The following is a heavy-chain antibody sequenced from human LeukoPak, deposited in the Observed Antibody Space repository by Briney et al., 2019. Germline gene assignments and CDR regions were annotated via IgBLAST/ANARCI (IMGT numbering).Heavy chain of an antibody. CDR3: ARGIVGATNGWFDH. CDR1: GFTVSSNY. V-gene: IGHV3-66*02. CDR2: IYSGGST. J-gene: IGHJ5*02. D-gene: IGHD1-26*01. Sequence: GGSLRLSCAASGFTVSSNYMSWVHQAPGTGLEWVSVIYSGGSTYYADSVKGRFTISRDNSKNTLYLQMNSLRAEDTAVYYCARGIVGATNGWFDHWGQGTLVTVSS.